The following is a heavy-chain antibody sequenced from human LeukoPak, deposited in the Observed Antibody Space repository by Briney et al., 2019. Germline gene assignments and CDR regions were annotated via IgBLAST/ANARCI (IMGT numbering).Heavy chain of an antibody. V-gene: IGHV3-48*03. CDR3: ARPTWTNYMDV. CDR2: ISRSGSTI. J-gene: IGHJ6*03. Sequence: PGGSLRLSCAASGFTLSSSEMNWVRQAPGKGLEWVSSISRSGSTIFYADSVKGRFNIYRDNAKNSVSLQMNSLRAQDMVVYFCARPTWTNYMDVWGKGTAVTISS. D-gene: IGHD3/OR15-3a*01. CDR1: GFTLSSSE.